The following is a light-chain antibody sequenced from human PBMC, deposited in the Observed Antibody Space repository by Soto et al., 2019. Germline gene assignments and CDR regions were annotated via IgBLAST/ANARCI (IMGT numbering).Light chain of an antibody. V-gene: IGKV3-11*01. CDR2: DAS. Sequence: EIVLTQSPATLSLSPGERATLSCRASQSVSSYLAWYQQKPGQAPRLLIYDASNRATGIPARFSGSGSGTDFTLTISSLEPEDFAVYYCPQRSNWPRLTFGPGTKVDIK. J-gene: IGKJ3*01. CDR1: QSVSSY. CDR3: PQRSNWPRLT.